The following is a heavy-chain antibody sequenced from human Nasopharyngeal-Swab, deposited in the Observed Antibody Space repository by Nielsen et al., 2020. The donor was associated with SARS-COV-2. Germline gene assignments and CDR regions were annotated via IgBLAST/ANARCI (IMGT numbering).Heavy chain of an antibody. CDR3: ARFSSGTIPSVDY. CDR2: IDPSDSYT. J-gene: IGHJ4*02. V-gene: IGHV5-10-1*01. Sequence: GESLKISCKGSGYSFTSYWISRVRQMPGKGLEWMGRIDPSDSYTNYSPSFQGHVTISADKSISTAYLQWSSLKASDTAMYYCARFSSGTIPSVDYWGQGTLVTVSS. CDR1: GYSFTSYW. D-gene: IGHD1-7*01.